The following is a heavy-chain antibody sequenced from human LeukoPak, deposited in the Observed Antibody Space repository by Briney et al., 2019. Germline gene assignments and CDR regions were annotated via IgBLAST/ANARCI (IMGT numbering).Heavy chain of an antibody. CDR1: GGSISSGSYY. Sequence: PSETLSLTCTVSGGSISSGSYYWSWIRQPAGKGLEWIGRIYTSGSTNYNPSLKSRVTISVDTSKNQFSLKLSSVTAADTAVYYCARVVPDSSWYGNWFDPWGQGTLVTVSS. CDR3: ARVVPDSSWYGNWFDP. D-gene: IGHD6-13*01. J-gene: IGHJ5*02. CDR2: IYTSGST. V-gene: IGHV4-61*02.